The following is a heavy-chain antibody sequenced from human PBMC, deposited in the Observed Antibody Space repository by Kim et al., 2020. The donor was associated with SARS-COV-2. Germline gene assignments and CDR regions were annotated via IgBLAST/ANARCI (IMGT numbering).Heavy chain of an antibody. J-gene: IGHJ6*02. V-gene: IGHV3-30-3*01. Sequence: GGSLRLSCAASGFTFNNYALHWVRQAPGKGLEWVAAISYDESNKYYADSLEGRFTISRDNPSNTLYLQMNSLRPEDTALYYCARDRGNSHRGADGMDVWGQGTTVTVSS. CDR1: GFTFNNYA. CDR3: ARDRGNSHRGADGMDV. D-gene: IGHD2-15*01. CDR2: ISYDESNK.